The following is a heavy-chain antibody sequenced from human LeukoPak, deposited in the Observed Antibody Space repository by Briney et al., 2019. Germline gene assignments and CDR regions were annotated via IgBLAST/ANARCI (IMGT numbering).Heavy chain of an antibody. D-gene: IGHD2/OR15-2a*01. J-gene: IGHJ4*02. V-gene: IGHV4-34*01. Sequence: SETLSLTCAVYGGSFSGYYWSWIRQPPGKGLEWIGEINHSESINYNPSLKSRVTISVDTSKNQFSLKLSSVTAADTAVYYCARYSYKNGTIPTACDYWGQGTLVTVSS. CDR2: INHSESI. CDR1: GGSFSGYY. CDR3: ARYSYKNGTIPTACDY.